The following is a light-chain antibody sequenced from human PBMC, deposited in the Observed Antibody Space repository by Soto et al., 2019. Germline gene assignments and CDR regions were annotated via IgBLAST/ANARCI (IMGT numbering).Light chain of an antibody. Sequence: QSALPQPASVSVSPGQSITISCTGSSVDVGDYNSVSWYQQHPGKAPKVMIYHVTIRASGVSNRFSGSKSGNTASLTISGLQAEDEADYYCSSYSHSPPSYVFGTGTKVTVL. CDR3: SSYSHSPPSYV. CDR2: HVT. V-gene: IGLV2-14*03. CDR1: SVDVGDYNS. J-gene: IGLJ1*01.